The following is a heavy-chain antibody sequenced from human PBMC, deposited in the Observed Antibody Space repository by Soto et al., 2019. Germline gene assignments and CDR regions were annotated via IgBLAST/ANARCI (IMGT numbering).Heavy chain of an antibody. D-gene: IGHD5-18*01. Sequence: SETLSLTCTVSGGSISSYYWSWIRQPPGKGLEWIGYIYYSGSTNYNPSLKSRVTISVDTSKNQFPLKLNSVTAADTAVYICVSGYPWVCFDYWGQGTLVTVSS. J-gene: IGHJ4*02. CDR2: IYYSGST. CDR3: VSGYPWVCFDY. V-gene: IGHV4-59*08. CDR1: GGSISSYY.